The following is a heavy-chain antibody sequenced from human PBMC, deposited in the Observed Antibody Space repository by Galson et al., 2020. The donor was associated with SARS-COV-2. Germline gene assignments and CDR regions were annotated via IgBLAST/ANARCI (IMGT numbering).Heavy chain of an antibody. V-gene: IGHV3-74*03. CDR2: INSAGSIT. J-gene: IGHJ4*02. Sequence: GGSLRLSCGASGFTFSYHWMHWARQAPGKGLVWVLRINSAGSITTYAESVTGRFTISRDNAKNTLYLQMNSLRADDTAVYYCSTGTGNTLNDWGQGTLVTVSS. CDR1: GFTFSYHW. CDR3: STGTGNTLND.